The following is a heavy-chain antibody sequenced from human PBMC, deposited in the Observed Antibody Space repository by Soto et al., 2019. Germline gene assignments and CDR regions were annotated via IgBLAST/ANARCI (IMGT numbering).Heavy chain of an antibody. Sequence: ASVKVSCKASEYTFTSYTMHWVRRAPGQRLEWMGWINGGNGNTKYSQKFQGRVTITRDTSASTAYMELSSLRSDDTAVYYCARELQGLYYFDYWGQGTLVTVSS. CDR3: ARELQGLYYFDY. CDR2: INGGNGNT. D-gene: IGHD4-4*01. V-gene: IGHV1-3*01. CDR1: EYTFTSYT. J-gene: IGHJ4*02.